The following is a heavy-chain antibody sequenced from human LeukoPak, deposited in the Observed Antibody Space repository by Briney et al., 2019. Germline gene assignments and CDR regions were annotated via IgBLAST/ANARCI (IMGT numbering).Heavy chain of an antibody. J-gene: IGHJ4*02. CDR1: GGSISSSSYY. CDR3: ARPSADSYGLRVDMTTVTFFDY. CDR2: IYYSGST. D-gene: IGHD4-17*01. Sequence: KPSETLSLTCTVSGGSISSSSYYWGWIRQPPGKGLEWIGSIYYSGSTYYNPSLKSRVTISVDTSKNQFSLKLSSVTAADTAVYYCARPSADSYGLRVDMTTVTFFDYWGQGTLVTVSS. V-gene: IGHV4-39*01.